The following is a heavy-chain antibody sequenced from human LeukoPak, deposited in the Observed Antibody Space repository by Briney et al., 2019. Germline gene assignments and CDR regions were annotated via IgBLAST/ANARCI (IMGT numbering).Heavy chain of an antibody. D-gene: IGHD3-22*01. CDR3: AKSTMEDYYDRSGYYPIDSYFDY. J-gene: IGHJ4*02. CDR2: IRYDGSNE. CDR1: GFTSSFYG. V-gene: IGHV3-30*02. Sequence: GGSLRLSCAASGFTSSFYGMHWVRQAPGKWLEWVAFIRYDGSNEYYAVSVKGRFTIYRDNSKNTLYLQMNSLRAEDTAVYYCAKSTMEDYYDRSGYYPIDSYFDYWGQGTLVTVSS.